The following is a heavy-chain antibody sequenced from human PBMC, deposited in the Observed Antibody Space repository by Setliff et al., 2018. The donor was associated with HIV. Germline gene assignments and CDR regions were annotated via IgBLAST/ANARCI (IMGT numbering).Heavy chain of an antibody. D-gene: IGHD3-9*01. J-gene: IGHJ6*03. CDR1: GSGFTSSSYS. CDR2: ISSTSSTI. Sequence: GGSLRLSCAASGSGFTSSSYSMNWVRQAPGKGLEWVSYISSTSSTIYYANSVKGRFTISRDDAKNSLYLQMNSLRAEDTAVYYCARDLYFYYYMDVWGKGTTVTVSS. CDR3: ARDLYFYYYMDV. V-gene: IGHV3-48*01.